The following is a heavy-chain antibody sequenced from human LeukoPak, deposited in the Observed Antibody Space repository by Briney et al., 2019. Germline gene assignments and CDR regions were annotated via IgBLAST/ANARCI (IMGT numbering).Heavy chain of an antibody. CDR2: FDHRGST. Sequence: PSETLSLTCAVSGYSISSDYYWGWIRQPPGKGLEWIGSFDHRGSTYYNPSLRSRVTVSVDMSRNHFSLKLSSVTAADTAVYYCARRYCSGGSCWHFDYWGQGTLVTVSS. V-gene: IGHV4-38-2*01. D-gene: IGHD2-15*01. CDR3: ARRYCSGGSCWHFDY. CDR1: GYSISSDYY. J-gene: IGHJ4*02.